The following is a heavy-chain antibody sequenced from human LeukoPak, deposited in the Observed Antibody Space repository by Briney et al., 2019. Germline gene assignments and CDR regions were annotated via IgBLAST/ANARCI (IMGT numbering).Heavy chain of an antibody. CDR1: GFTVSSNY. CDR2: IYSGGST. D-gene: IGHD3-22*01. CDR3: ARGKMTYYYDSSGYGDGMDV. J-gene: IGHJ6*02. Sequence: GGSLRLSCAASGFTVSSNYMSWVRQAPGKGLEWVSVIYSGGSTYYADSVKGRFTISRDNSKNTLYLQMNSLRAEDTAVYYCARGKMTYYYDSSGYGDGMDVWGQGTTVTVSS. V-gene: IGHV3-66*01.